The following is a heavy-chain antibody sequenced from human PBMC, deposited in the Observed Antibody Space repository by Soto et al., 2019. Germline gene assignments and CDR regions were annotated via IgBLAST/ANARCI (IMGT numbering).Heavy chain of an antibody. J-gene: IGHJ6*02. CDR2: INPDNGNT. CDR1: GYTFTRSG. V-gene: IGHV1-18*01. CDR3: STDGGPDGMDI. Sequence: ASVKVSCKASGYTFTRSGISWVRQAPGQGLEWLGWINPDNGNTNYAQHLQGRVSLTTDTSTSRAYMDQNSLKTEDTAVYYCSTDGGPDGMDIWGQGTTVTVSS. D-gene: IGHD2-15*01.